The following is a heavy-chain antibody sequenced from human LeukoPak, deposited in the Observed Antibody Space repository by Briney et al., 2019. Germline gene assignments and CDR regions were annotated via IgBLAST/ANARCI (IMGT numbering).Heavy chain of an antibody. J-gene: IGHJ4*02. CDR2: TYYSGST. CDR1: GDSISTYY. D-gene: IGHD5-24*01. Sequence: SETLSLTCTVSGDSISTYYWSWIRQPPGKGLEWVGYTYYSGSTNYNPSLKSRVTMSVDTSKNQFSLKLSSVTAADTAVYYCARGRGWLQSTPFDYWGQGTLVTVSS. CDR3: ARGRGWLQSTPFDY. V-gene: IGHV4-59*01.